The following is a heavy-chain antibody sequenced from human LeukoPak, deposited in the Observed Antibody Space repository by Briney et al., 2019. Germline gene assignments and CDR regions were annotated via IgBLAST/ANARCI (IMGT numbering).Heavy chain of an antibody. CDR2: INHSGST. J-gene: IGHJ4*02. CDR3: ARQGGELPPFFDY. D-gene: IGHD1-7*01. V-gene: IGHV4-34*01. CDR1: GGSFSGYY. Sequence: SETLSLTCAVYGGSFSGYYWSWIRQPPGKGLEWIGEINHSGSTNYNPSLKGRVTISVDTSKNQFSLRLSSVTAADTAVFYCARQGGELPPFFDYWGQGTLVTVSS.